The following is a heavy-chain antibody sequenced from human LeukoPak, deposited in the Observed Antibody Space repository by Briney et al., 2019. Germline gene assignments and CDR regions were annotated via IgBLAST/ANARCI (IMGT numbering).Heavy chain of an antibody. D-gene: IGHD3-22*01. J-gene: IGHJ3*02. Sequence: SVKVSCKASGGTFSSYAISWVRQAPGQGLEWMGGIIPIFGTANYAQKFQGRVTITTDESTSTAYMELSSLRSEDTAVYYCARPYYYDSSGRDAFDIWGQGTMVAVSS. V-gene: IGHV1-69*05. CDR3: ARPYYYDSSGRDAFDI. CDR2: IIPIFGTA. CDR1: GGTFSSYA.